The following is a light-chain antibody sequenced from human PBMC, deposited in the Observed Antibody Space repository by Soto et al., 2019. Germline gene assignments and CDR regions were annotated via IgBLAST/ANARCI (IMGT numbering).Light chain of an antibody. CDR3: QSYDFKLGAFWV. CDR1: ASNIGANYD. J-gene: IGLJ3*02. Sequence: QSALTQPPSVSGAPGQRVTISCTGGASNIGANYDVHWYQQLPGTAPKLLIYGTSNRPSGVPDRFSGSKSGTSASLAITGLPAEDEANYLRQSYDFKLGAFWVFGGGTKVTVL. V-gene: IGLV1-40*01. CDR2: GTS.